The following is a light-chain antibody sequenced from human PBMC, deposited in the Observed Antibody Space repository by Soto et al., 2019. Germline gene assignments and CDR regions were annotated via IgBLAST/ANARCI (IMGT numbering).Light chain of an antibody. J-gene: IGKJ1*01. CDR3: QQYNSYPWT. CDR2: DAS. V-gene: IGKV1-5*01. CDR1: QSISSW. Sequence: DIQMTQSPSTLSASVGDRVTITCRASQSISSWLAWYQQKPEKAPKLLIYDASSLESGVPSRFSGSRSGTEFTLTISSLQPDDFATYYCQQYNSYPWTFGQGTKVEIK.